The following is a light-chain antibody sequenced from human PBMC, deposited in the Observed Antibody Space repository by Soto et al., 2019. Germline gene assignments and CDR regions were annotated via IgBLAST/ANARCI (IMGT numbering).Light chain of an antibody. Sequence: QSALTQPPSASGSPGQSVTISCTGTSNDVGGYNYVSWYQQHPGKAPKLIIYEVSQRPSGVPHRFSGSKSGNTASLTVSGLQVDDEAEYDCSSYAVSTYRYVFGSGTKLTVL. CDR1: SNDVGGYNY. CDR2: EVS. J-gene: IGLJ1*01. V-gene: IGLV2-8*01. CDR3: SSYAVSTYRYV.